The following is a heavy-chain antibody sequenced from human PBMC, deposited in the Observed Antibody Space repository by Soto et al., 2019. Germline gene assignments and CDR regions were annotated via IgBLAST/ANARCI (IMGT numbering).Heavy chain of an antibody. CDR1: GFTFSSYA. CDR2: ISGSGGST. Sequence: EVQLLESGGGLVQPGGSLRLSCAASGFTFSSYAMSWVLQAPGKGLEWVSAISGSGGSTYYADSVKGRFTISRDNSKNTLYLQMNSLRAEDTAVYYCPKVRVAGLTFDIWGQGTMVTVSS. CDR3: PKVRVAGLTFDI. D-gene: IGHD6-19*01. V-gene: IGHV3-23*01. J-gene: IGHJ3*02.